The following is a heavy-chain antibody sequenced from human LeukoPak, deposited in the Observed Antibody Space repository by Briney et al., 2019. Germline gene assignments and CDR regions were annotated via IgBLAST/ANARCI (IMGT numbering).Heavy chain of an antibody. D-gene: IGHD3-10*01. CDR3: ARHQDYYGSGSYHYMDV. CDR1: ADSLSSGGHY. CDR2: IHHSGRS. J-gene: IGHJ6*03. Sequence: PSQTLSLTCTVSADSLSSGGHYWAWIRQFPGKGLESIGFIHHSGRSRHNPSLKDRVAISVDTSRNQFSLKLSSVTAADTAVYYCARHQDYYGSGSYHYMDVWGKGTTVTVSS. V-gene: IGHV4-31*03.